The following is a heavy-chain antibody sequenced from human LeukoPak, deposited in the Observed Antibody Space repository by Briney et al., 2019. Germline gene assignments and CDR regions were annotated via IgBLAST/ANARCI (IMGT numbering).Heavy chain of an antibody. CDR1: GGSISSSSYY. D-gene: IGHD1-1*01. CDR3: ARAPNWEYYFDY. CDR2: IYYSGST. V-gene: IGHV4-39*07. Sequence: KTSETLSLTCTVSGGSISSSSYYWGWIRQPPGKGLEWIGSIYYSGSTYYNPSLKSRVTISVDTSKNQFSLKLSSVTAADTAVYYCARAPNWEYYFDYWGQGTLVTVSS. J-gene: IGHJ4*02.